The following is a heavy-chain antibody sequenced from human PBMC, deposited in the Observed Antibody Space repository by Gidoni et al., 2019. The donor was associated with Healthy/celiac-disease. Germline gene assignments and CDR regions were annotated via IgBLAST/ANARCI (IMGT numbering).Heavy chain of an antibody. Sequence: EVQLVASGGGLVKPGGSLRLSCAASGFTFSRYSMNWVRQAPGKGLEWVSSISSSSSYIYYADSVKGRFTISRDNAKNSLYLQMNSLRAEDTAVYYCARDRTEEDSLYYYYYYGMDVWGQGTTVTVSS. J-gene: IGHJ6*02. D-gene: IGHD1-1*01. CDR1: GFTFSRYS. V-gene: IGHV3-21*01. CDR3: ARDRTEEDSLYYYYYYGMDV. CDR2: ISSSSSYI.